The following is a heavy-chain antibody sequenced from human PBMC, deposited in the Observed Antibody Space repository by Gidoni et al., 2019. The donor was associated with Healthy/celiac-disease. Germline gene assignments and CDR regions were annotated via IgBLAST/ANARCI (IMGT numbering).Heavy chain of an antibody. V-gene: IGHV3-23*01. J-gene: IGHJ4*02. CDR3: AKDPPARYYDSSGYYAGDY. CDR1: RFTFSSYA. Sequence: EVQLLESGGGLVQPGGSLRLSCAASRFTFSSYAMRWVRQAPGKGLEWVSAISGSGGSTYYADSVKGRFTISRDNSKNTLYLQMNSLRAEDTAVYYCAKDPPARYYDSSGYYAGDYWGQGTLVTVSS. D-gene: IGHD3-22*01. CDR2: ISGSGGST.